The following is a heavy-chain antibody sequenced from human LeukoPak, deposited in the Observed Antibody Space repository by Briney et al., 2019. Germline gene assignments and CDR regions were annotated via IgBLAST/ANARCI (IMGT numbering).Heavy chain of an antibody. CDR3: AREFCGGDCYPYYYYYGMDV. D-gene: IGHD2-21*02. Sequence: SVKVSCKASGYTFTSYYMHWVRQAPGQGLEWMGGIIPIFGTANYAQKFQGRVTITADESTSTAYMELSSLRSEDTAVYYCAREFCGGDCYPYYYYYGMDVWGQGTTVTVSS. J-gene: IGHJ6*02. CDR2: IIPIFGTA. CDR1: GYTFTSYY. V-gene: IGHV1-69*13.